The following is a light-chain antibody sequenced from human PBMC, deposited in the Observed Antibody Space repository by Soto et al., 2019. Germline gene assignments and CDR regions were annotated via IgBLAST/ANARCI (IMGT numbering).Light chain of an antibody. Sequence: QAVVTQPASVSGSPGQSITISCTGTSSDVGSYDLVSWYQQHPGKAPKLMISEVTKRPSGVSNRFSGSKSGNTASLTISGLQAADEADYYCSSYAGSRNFVIFGGGTKVTVL. J-gene: IGLJ2*01. V-gene: IGLV2-23*02. CDR3: SSYAGSRNFVI. CDR2: EVT. CDR1: SSDVGSYDL.